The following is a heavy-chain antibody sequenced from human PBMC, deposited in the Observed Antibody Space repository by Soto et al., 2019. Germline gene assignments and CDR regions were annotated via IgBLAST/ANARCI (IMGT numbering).Heavy chain of an antibody. Sequence: QVQLVQSGAEVKKPGSSVKVSCKASGGTFSSYAISWVRQAPGQGLEWMGGIIPIFGTANYAQKFQGRVTITADESTSPAYMELSSLRSEDTAVYYCARGTFTVTTNFPIYGMDVWGQGTTVTVSS. D-gene: IGHD4-17*01. J-gene: IGHJ6*02. CDR2: IIPIFGTA. CDR1: GGTFSSYA. V-gene: IGHV1-69*01. CDR3: ARGTFTVTTNFPIYGMDV.